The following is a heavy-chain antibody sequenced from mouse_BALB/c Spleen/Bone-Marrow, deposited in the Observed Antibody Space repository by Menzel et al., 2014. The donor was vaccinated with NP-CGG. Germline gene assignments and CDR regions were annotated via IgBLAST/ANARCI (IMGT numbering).Heavy chain of an antibody. CDR3: ARPRQLGLPYCFDY. CDR1: GYTFTSYV. Sequence: EVQLQQSGPELVKPGASVKMSCKASGYTFTSYVMHWVKQKPGQGLEWIGYINPYNDGTKYNEKFKGKATLTSDKSSSTAYMELSSLTSGDSAVYCCARPRQLGLPYCFDYWGQGTTLTVSS. V-gene: IGHV1-14*01. D-gene: IGHD3-2*01. CDR2: INPYNDGT. J-gene: IGHJ2*01.